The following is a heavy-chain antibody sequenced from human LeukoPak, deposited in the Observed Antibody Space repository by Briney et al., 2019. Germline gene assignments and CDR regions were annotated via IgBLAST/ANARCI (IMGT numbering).Heavy chain of an antibody. CDR2: ISYDGSNK. CDR3: AKDRGRCSSTSCYYFDY. CDR1: GFTFSSYG. J-gene: IGHJ4*01. Sequence: GRSLRLSCAASGFTFSSYGMHWVRQAPGKGLEWLAVISYDGSNKYYADSVKGRFTISRDNSKNTLYLQMNSLRAEDTAVYYCAKDRGRCSSTSCYYFDYWGQATLVTVSS. D-gene: IGHD2-2*01. V-gene: IGHV3-30*18.